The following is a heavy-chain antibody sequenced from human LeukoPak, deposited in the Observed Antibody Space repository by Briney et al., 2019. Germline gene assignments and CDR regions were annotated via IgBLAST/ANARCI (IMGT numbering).Heavy chain of an antibody. D-gene: IGHD6-19*01. CDR3: AKVKEQWLVRGDFDY. Sequence: GGSLRLSCAASGFTFSSHWMHWVRQAPGKGLVWVSRINSDGSSISYADSVKGRFTISRDNSKNTLYLQMNSLRAEDTAVYYCAKVKEQWLVRGDFDYWGQGTLVTVSS. CDR1: GFTFSSHW. CDR2: INSDGSSI. J-gene: IGHJ4*02. V-gene: IGHV3-74*01.